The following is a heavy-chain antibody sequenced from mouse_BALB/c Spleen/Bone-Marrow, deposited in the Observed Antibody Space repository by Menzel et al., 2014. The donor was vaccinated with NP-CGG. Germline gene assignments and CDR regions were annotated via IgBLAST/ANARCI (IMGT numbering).Heavy chain of an antibody. Sequence: EVKLMESGGGLVQPGGSLRLSCATSGFTFTDYYMSWVRQPPGKALEWLGFIRNKANGYTTEYSASVKGRFTISRDNSQSILYLQMNTLRAGDSATYYCARDDYYAMDYWGQGTSVTVSS. J-gene: IGHJ4*01. CDR2: IRNKANGYTT. CDR1: GFTFTDYY. CDR3: ARDDYYAMDY. V-gene: IGHV7-3*02.